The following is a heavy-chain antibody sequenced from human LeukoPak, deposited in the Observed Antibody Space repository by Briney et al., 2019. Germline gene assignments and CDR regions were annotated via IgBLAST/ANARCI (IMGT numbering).Heavy chain of an antibody. CDR2: ISAYNGDT. V-gene: IGHV1-8*03. J-gene: IGHJ3*02. CDR1: GYTFTSYG. CDR3: ARGRSIVVVVAVPGDAFDI. D-gene: IGHD2-15*01. Sequence: ASVKVSCKASGYTFTSYGINWVRQAPGQGLEWMGWISAYNGDTNYAQKFQGRVTITRNTSISTAYMELSSLRSEDTAVYYCARGRSIVVVVAVPGDAFDIWGQGTMVTVSS.